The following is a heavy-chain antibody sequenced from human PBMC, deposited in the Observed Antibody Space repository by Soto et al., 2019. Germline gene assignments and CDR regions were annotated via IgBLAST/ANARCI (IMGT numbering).Heavy chain of an antibody. D-gene: IGHD6-19*01. CDR2: IKSDGTIT. CDR1: GFTFSSYL. J-gene: IGHJ4*02. Sequence: GGSLRLSCAASGFTFSSYLMHWVSQAPGKGLVYVSRIKSDGTITNYADSVKGRFTISRDNTKNTLNLQMNSLRAADTAVYYCARHAVHSSGFTDYWGQGTLVTVYS. CDR3: ARHAVHSSGFTDY. V-gene: IGHV3-74*01.